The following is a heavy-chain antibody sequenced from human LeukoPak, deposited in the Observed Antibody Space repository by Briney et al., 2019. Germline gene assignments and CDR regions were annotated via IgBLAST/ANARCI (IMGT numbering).Heavy chain of an antibody. CDR3: ARDLGHCSGGTCFAYGFDL. CDR1: GFSFSEHY. Sequence: PGGVLRLSCKASGFSFSEHYMKWVRQAPGGGLEWVSFISGSGDSIHYTDSVKGRFTVSRDNSKDALYLQMNSLRAEDTAVYYCARDLGHCSGGTCFAYGFDLWGQGTVVSVSP. J-gene: IGHJ3*01. CDR2: ISGSGDSI. V-gene: IGHV3-11*01. D-gene: IGHD2-15*01.